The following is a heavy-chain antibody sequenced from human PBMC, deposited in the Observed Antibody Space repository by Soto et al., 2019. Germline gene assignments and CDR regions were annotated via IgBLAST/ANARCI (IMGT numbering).Heavy chain of an antibody. CDR1: GGTSSSYA. CDR2: LTPTFVKA. J-gene: IGHJ6*02. CDR3: ARGRQSYDFWSGYYDYYYYGMDV. D-gene: IGHD3-3*01. Sequence: QGRLVQSGSEVKKPGSSLKVSCKAAGGTSSSYAISWVRQAPGQGLEWMGGLTPTFVKANYEQKFQGRVTITADESTSTAYVELSSLRSEDTAVYYCARGRQSYDFWSGYYDYYYYGMDVWGQGTTVTVSS. V-gene: IGHV1-69*01.